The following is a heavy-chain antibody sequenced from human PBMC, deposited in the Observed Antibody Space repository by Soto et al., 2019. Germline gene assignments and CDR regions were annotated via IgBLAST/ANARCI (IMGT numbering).Heavy chain of an antibody. CDR1: GGSVSSGSYY. V-gene: IGHV4-61*01. D-gene: IGHD2-8*01. CDR3: ARVSWILYFRLRGMDV. Sequence: SETLSLTCTVCGGSVSSGSYYWSWIRQPPGKGLEWIGYIYYSGSTNYNPSLKSRVTISVDTSKNQFSLKLSSVTAADTAVYYCARVSWILYFRLRGMDVWGQGTTVTVSS. J-gene: IGHJ6*02. CDR2: IYYSGST.